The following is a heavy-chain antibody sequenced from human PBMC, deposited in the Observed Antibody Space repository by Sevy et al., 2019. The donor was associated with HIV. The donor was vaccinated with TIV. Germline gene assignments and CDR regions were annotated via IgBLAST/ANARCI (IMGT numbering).Heavy chain of an antibody. CDR3: ARRGYYDSSGYYYKDYYYYGMDV. CDR1: GYSFTSYW. Sequence: GESLKISCKGSGYSFTSYWIGWVRQMPGKGLEWMGIIYPGDSDTRYSPSFQGQVTISADKSISTAYLQWSSLKASDTAMYYSARRGYYDSSGYYYKDYYYYGMDVWGQGTTVTVSS. D-gene: IGHD3-22*01. J-gene: IGHJ6*02. CDR2: IYPGDSDT. V-gene: IGHV5-51*01.